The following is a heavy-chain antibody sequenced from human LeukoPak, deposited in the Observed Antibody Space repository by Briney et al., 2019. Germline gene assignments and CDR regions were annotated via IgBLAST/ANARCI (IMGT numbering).Heavy chain of an antibody. CDR3: ARDGRHYYESSGYYGEFDP. V-gene: IGHV1-18*01. Sequence: GSSVKVSCKASGGTFSSYGISWVRQAPGQGLEWMGWISAYNGNTNYAQKLQGRVTMTTDTSTSTAYMELRSLRSDDTAVYYCARDGRHYYESSGYYGEFDPWGQGTLVTVSS. J-gene: IGHJ5*02. CDR1: GGTFSSYG. CDR2: ISAYNGNT. D-gene: IGHD3-22*01.